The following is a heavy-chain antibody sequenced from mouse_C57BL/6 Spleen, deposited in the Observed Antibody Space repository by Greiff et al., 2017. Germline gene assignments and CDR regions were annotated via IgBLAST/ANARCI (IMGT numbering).Heavy chain of an antibody. CDR2: ISSGSSTI. Sequence: EVKLMESGGGLVKPGGSLKLSCAASGFTFSDYGMHWVRQAPEKGLEWVGYISSGSSTIYYADTVKGRFTISRDNAKNTLFLQMTSLRSEDTAMYYCARHGSSSWFAYWGQGTLVTVSA. CDR1: GFTFSDYG. CDR3: ARHGSSSWFAY. D-gene: IGHD1-1*01. J-gene: IGHJ3*01. V-gene: IGHV5-17*01.